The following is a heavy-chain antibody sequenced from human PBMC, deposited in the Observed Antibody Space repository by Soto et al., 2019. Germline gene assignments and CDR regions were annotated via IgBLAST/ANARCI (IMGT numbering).Heavy chain of an antibody. D-gene: IGHD3-22*01. CDR2: ISGSGGST. CDR3: AKRPMIVVVKYDRDNWFDP. Sequence: GGSLRLSCAASGFTFSSYAMSWVRQAPGTGLEWVSAISGSGGSTYYADSVKGRFTISRDNSKNTLYLQMNSLRAEDTAVYYCAKRPMIVVVKYDRDNWFDPWGQGTLVTVSS. CDR1: GFTFSSYA. V-gene: IGHV3-23*01. J-gene: IGHJ5*02.